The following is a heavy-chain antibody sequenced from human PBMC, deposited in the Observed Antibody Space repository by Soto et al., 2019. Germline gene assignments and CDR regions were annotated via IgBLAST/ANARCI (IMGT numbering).Heavy chain of an antibody. CDR3: AKEASSGSSGVFDY. CDR2: ITGGADTT. V-gene: IGHV3-23*01. D-gene: IGHD6-6*01. CDR1: GFTFSNYA. J-gene: IGHJ4*02. Sequence: EVQLLESGGGLVQPGESLRLSCAASGFTFSNYALNWVRQAPGKGLEWVSGITGGADTTFYADSVTGRFTVSRGNSKNTLYLQMNSLRPEDTAVFYCAKEASSGSSGVFDYWGQGTLVTVSS.